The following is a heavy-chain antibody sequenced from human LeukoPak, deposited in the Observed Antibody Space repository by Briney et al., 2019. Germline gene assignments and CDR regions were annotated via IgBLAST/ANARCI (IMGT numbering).Heavy chain of an antibody. CDR1: GFTFDDYA. CDR3: AEDDMVRGVISPNNWFDP. J-gene: IGHJ5*02. D-gene: IGHD3-10*01. Sequence: GRSLRLSCAASGFTFDDYAMHWVRQAPGKGLEWVSGISWNSGSIGYADSVKGRFTISRDNAKNSLYLQMNSLRAEDMALYYCAEDDMVRGVISPNNWFDPWGQGTLVTVSS. V-gene: IGHV3-9*03. CDR2: ISWNSGSI.